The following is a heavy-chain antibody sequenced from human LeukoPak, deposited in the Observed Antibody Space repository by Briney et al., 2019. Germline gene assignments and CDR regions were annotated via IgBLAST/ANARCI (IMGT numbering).Heavy chain of an antibody. Sequence: GGSLRLSCAASGFTFSSYGIHWVRQAPGKGLEWVSVISYDGSTIYYADSVKGRFNISKDNSKDTVYLQMNSLRGDDTAVYYCAKGVGSTGSYFDYWGQGTLVTVSS. J-gene: IGHJ4*02. CDR2: ISYDGSTI. D-gene: IGHD1-26*01. V-gene: IGHV3-30*18. CDR3: AKGVGSTGSYFDY. CDR1: GFTFSSYG.